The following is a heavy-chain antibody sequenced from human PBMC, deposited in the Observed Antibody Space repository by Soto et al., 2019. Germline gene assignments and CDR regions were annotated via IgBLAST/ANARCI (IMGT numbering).Heavy chain of an antibody. Sequence: LRLSCAASGFTFSSYAMSWVRQAPGKGLEWVSAISGSGGSTYYADSVKGRFTISRDNSKNTLYLQMNSLRAEGTAIYYCARGSSTTPTSYGYLAYWGQGTLVTGS. CDR2: ISGSGGST. D-gene: IGHD1-1*01. CDR3: ARGSSTTPTSYGYLAY. V-gene: IGHV3-23*01. CDR1: GFTFSSYA. J-gene: IGHJ4*02.